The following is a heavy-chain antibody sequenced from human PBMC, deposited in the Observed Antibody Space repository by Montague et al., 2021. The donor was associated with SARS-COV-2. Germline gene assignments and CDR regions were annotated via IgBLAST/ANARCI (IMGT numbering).Heavy chain of an antibody. V-gene: IGHV4-59*01. J-gene: IGHJ4*02. CDR3: ARAQNTCFIANCVNYFEV. CDR1: GGSISSYY. CDR2: VHYTGST. Sequence: SETLSLTCEVSGGSISSYYWSWTRQSPGKGLEWIGYVHYTGSTKYNPSLKTQVTLSLDTPKKHCSLKLKSVTTTDTAVYYCARAQNTCFIANCVNYFEVWGLGALVTVSS. D-gene: IGHD1-1*01.